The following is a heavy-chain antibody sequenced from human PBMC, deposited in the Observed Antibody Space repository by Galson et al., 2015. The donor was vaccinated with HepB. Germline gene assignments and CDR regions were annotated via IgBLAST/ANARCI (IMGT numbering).Heavy chain of an antibody. D-gene: IGHD5-12*01. Sequence: SLRLSCAASGFTFGDYAMSWVRQAPGKGLEWVGFIRSKAYGGTTEYAASVKGRFTISRDDSKSIAYLQMNSLKTEDTAVYYCTRSANGGGYPSFDYWGQGPLVTVSS. V-gene: IGHV3-49*04. CDR1: GFTFGDYA. CDR3: TRSANGGGYPSFDY. CDR2: IRSKAYGGTT. J-gene: IGHJ4*02.